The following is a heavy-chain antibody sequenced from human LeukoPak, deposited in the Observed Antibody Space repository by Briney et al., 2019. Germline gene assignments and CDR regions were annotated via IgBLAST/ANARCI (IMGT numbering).Heavy chain of an antibody. CDR2: ISYDGSNK. J-gene: IGHJ3*02. D-gene: IGHD3-10*01. CDR3: ARDLPKSGSGMGGAFDI. Sequence: GGSLRLSCAASGFTFSSYAMSWVRQAPGKGLEWVAVISYDGSNKYYADSVKGRFTISRDNSKNTLYLQMNSLRAEDTAVYYCARDLPKSGSGMGGAFDIWGQGTMVTVSS. CDR1: GFTFSSYA. V-gene: IGHV3-30-3*01.